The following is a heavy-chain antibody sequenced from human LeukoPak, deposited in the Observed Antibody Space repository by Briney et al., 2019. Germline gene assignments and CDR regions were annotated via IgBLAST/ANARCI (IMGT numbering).Heavy chain of an antibody. Sequence: GGSLRLSCAASGFTVSSNYMSWVRQAPGKGLEWVSVIYSGGSTYYADSVKGRFTISRDNSKNTLYLQMNSLRAEDTAVYYCARDVVSYDSSGYYYHGMDVWGQGTTVTVSS. J-gene: IGHJ6*02. CDR1: GFTVSSNY. CDR2: IYSGGST. V-gene: IGHV3-53*01. CDR3: ARDVVSYDSSGYYYHGMDV. D-gene: IGHD3-22*01.